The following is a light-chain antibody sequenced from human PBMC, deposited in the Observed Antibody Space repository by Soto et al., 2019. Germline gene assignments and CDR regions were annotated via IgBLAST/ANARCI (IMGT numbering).Light chain of an antibody. CDR2: AVS. Sequence: IQMTQFPSSLSASVGDRVTITCRAGQTVIRYLNWYQQKPGRAPNLLIYAVSNLQSGLPSRFSGSGSGTEFALTISELQPGDFAAYDCEQSYSTLFSFGPGPKVDSK. J-gene: IGKJ3*01. CDR3: EQSYSTLFS. V-gene: IGKV1-39*01. CDR1: QTVIRY.